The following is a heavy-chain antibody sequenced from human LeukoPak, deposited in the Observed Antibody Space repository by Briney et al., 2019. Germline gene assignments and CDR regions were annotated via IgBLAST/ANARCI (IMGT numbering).Heavy chain of an antibody. CDR3: AGYSSSWYPTEYFQH. CDR2: IYTSGST. J-gene: IGHJ1*01. D-gene: IGHD6-13*01. CDR1: GGSISSYY. Sequence: SETLSLTCTVSGGSISSYYWSWIRQPAGKGLEWIGRIYTSGSTNYNPSLKSRVTMSVDTSKNQFSLKLSSVTAADTAVYYCAGYSSSWYPTEYFQHWGQGTLVTVSS. V-gene: IGHV4-4*07.